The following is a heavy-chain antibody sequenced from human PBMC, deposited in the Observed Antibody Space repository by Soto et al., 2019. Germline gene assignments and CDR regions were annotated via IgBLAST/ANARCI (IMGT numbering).Heavy chain of an antibody. CDR1: GGSISSYY. J-gene: IGHJ5*02. CDR2: IYYSGST. CDR3: ARFDSSDWFDP. D-gene: IGHD2-21*01. V-gene: IGHV4-59*01. Sequence: ETLSLTCTVSGGSISSYYWSWIRQPPGKGLEWIGYIYYSGSTNYNPSLKSRVTISVDTSKNQFSLKLSSVTAADTAVYYCARFDSSDWFDPWGQGTLVTVSS.